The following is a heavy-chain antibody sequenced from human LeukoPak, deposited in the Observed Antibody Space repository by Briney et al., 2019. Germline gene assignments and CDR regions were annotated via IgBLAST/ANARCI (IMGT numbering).Heavy chain of an antibody. V-gene: IGHV1-69*13. CDR2: IIPISGTA. Sequence: SVKVSCKASGGTFSSYAISWVRQAPGQGLEWMGGIIPISGTANYAQKFQGRVTITADESTSTAYMELSSLRSEDTAVYYCARDLRYDYVWGSYRPYYFDYWGQGTLVTVSS. CDR3: ARDLRYDYVWGSYRPYYFDY. CDR1: GGTFSSYA. D-gene: IGHD3-16*02. J-gene: IGHJ4*02.